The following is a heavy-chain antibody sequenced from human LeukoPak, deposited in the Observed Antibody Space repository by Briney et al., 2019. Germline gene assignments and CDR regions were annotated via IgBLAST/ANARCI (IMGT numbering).Heavy chain of an antibody. CDR2: ISGSGGST. CDR3: AKDRGVYCSSTSCPPY. D-gene: IGHD2-2*01. J-gene: IGHJ4*02. CDR1: GFTFSSYA. V-gene: IGHV3-23*01. Sequence: PGGSLRLSCAASGFTFSSYAMSWVRQAPGKGLEWVSAISGSGGSTYYADSVKGRFTISRDNSKNTLYLQMNSLRAEDTAVYYCAKDRGVYCSSTSCPPYWGQGTLVTVSS.